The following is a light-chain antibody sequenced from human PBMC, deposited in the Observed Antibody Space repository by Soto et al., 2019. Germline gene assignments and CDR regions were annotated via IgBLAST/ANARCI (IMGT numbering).Light chain of an antibody. CDR2: DVN. V-gene: IGLV2-11*01. Sequence: QSVLTQPRSVSGSPGQSVTISCTGTSSDVGAYNYVSWYQQYPGKAPKLMIYDVNKRPSGVPDRFSGSKSGTTASLTISGLLAEDEADYYCCSYAGTYTYVFATGTKVTVL. CDR1: SSDVGAYNY. J-gene: IGLJ1*01. CDR3: CSYAGTYTYV.